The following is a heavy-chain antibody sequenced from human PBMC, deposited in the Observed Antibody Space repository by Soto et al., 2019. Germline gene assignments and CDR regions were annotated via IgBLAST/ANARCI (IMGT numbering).Heavy chain of an antibody. CDR3: ASGWGSGWYLG. D-gene: IGHD6-19*01. V-gene: IGHV4-39*01. CDR1: GGSISSNNYY. J-gene: IGHJ4*02. Sequence: PSETLSLTCTVSGGSISSNNYYWGWIRQPPGKGLEWIGSIYYSGSTYYNPSLKSRVTISGDTSKNQFSLKLRSVTAGDTAVYYCASGWGSGWYLGWGQGTLVTVSS. CDR2: IYYSGST.